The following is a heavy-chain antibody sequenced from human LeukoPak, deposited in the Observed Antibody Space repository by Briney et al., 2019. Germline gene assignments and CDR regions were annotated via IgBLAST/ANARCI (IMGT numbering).Heavy chain of an antibody. J-gene: IGHJ5*02. CDR3: ATDRRGYSYAGWFDP. CDR1: GGSFSGYY. Sequence: SETLSLTCAVYGGSFSGYYWSWIRQPPGKGLEWIGGINHSGSTNYNPSLKSRVTISVDTSKNQFSLKLSSVTAADTAVYYCATDRRGYSYAGWFDPWGQGTLVTVSS. D-gene: IGHD5-18*01. V-gene: IGHV4-34*01. CDR2: INHSGST.